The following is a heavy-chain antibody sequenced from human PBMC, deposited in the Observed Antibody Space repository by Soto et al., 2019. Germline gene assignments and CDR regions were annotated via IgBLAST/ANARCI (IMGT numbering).Heavy chain of an antibody. Sequence: GGSPRLSCAASGFTFSSYGMHWVRQAPGKGLEWVAVISYDGSNKYYADSVKGRFTISRDNSKNTLYLQMNSLRAEDTAVYYCAKETAAAGHYYYYGMDVWGQGTTVTVSS. V-gene: IGHV3-30*18. CDR2: ISYDGSNK. CDR1: GFTFSSYG. J-gene: IGHJ6*01. CDR3: AKETAAAGHYYYYGMDV. D-gene: IGHD6-13*01.